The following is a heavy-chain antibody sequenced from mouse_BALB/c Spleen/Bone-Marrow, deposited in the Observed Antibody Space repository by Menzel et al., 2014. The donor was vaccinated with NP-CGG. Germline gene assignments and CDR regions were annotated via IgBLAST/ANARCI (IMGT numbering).Heavy chain of an antibody. CDR3: ARDYDEWFAY. CDR1: GFSLTSYG. J-gene: IGHJ3*01. D-gene: IGHD2-12*01. CDR2: IWAGGST. V-gene: IGHV2-9*02. Sequence: VQGVESGPGLVAPSQSLSITCTVSGFSLTSYGVHWVRQPPGKGLEWLGVIWAGGSTNYNSALMSRLSISKDNSKSXVFLKMNSLQTDDTAMYYCARDYDEWFAYWGQGTLVTVSA.